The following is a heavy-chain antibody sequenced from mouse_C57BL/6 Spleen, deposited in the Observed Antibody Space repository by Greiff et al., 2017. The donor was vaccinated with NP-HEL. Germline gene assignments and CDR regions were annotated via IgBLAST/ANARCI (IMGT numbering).Heavy chain of an antibody. CDR1: GFTFSDYG. CDR3: ARGYYGSTQYYFDY. J-gene: IGHJ2*01. CDR2: ISSGSSTI. D-gene: IGHD1-1*01. Sequence: EVHLVESGGGLVKPGGSLKLSCAASGFTFSDYGMHWVRQAPEKGLEWVAYISSGSSTIYYADTVKGRFTISRDNAKNTLFLQMTSLRSEDTAMYYCARGYYGSTQYYFDYWGQGTTLTVSS. V-gene: IGHV5-17*01.